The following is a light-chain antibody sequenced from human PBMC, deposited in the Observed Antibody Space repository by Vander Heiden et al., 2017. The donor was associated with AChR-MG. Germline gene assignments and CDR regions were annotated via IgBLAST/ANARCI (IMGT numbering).Light chain of an antibody. CDR2: VAS. CDR1: QSIGDY. Sequence: DIQMTQSPSSLSASVGDRVSITCRASQSIGDYLNWYQHKPGRAPELLIYVASSLHRGVPLRFSGSWSGTDFTLTINSLQPEDSATYYCQQRDSPPITFGQGTRLQSK. J-gene: IGKJ5*01. CDR3: QQRDSPPIT. V-gene: IGKV1-39*01.